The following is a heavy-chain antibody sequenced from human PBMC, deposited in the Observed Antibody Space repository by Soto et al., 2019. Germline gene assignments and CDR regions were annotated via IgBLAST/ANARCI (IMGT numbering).Heavy chain of an antibody. CDR2: VKDGGST. V-gene: IGHV4-34*01. D-gene: IGHD5-12*01. CDR3: ARGQEGIVATP. CDR1: GGSLTGYY. J-gene: IGHJ1*01. Sequence: QVQLQQWGAGLLKPSETLSLTCTVNGGSLTGYYWSWIRQPPGKGLEWIGEVKDGGSTNYSPSLRGRVSISADTSKNDFSLRRTAVTAADAAVYFCARGQEGIVATPWDQGALVTVS.